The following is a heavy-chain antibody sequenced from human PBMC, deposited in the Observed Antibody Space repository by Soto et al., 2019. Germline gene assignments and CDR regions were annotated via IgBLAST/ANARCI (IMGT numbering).Heavy chain of an antibody. V-gene: IGHV3-33*01. CDR2: IWYDGSNK. Sequence: SLRLSCAASGFTFSSFGMHWVRQAPGKGLEWVADIWYDGSNKYYADSVKGRFTISRDNSKNTLYLQMNSLRAEDTAVYYCAREREGEQRGYYYYYGMDVWGQGTTVTVSS. J-gene: IGHJ6*02. CDR3: AREREGEQRGYYYYYGMDV. CDR1: GFTFSSFG. D-gene: IGHD6-25*01.